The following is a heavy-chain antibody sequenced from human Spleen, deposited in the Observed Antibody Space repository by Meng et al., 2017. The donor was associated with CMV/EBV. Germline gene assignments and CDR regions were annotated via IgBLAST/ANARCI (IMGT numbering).Heavy chain of an antibody. CDR3: ARGYCTDSNCYKVKGWFDP. D-gene: IGHD2-2*02. CDR1: GYAFSSYG. J-gene: IGHJ5*02. V-gene: IGHV1-18*01. CDR2: ISAYNPNA. Sequence: ASVKVSCKASGYAFSSYGINWVRQAPGQGLEWMGWISAYNPNANYTQKLQGRVTMTTDTSTSTAYMELRNLTSDDTAVYYCARGYCTDSNCYKVKGWFDPWGQGTLVTAPQ.